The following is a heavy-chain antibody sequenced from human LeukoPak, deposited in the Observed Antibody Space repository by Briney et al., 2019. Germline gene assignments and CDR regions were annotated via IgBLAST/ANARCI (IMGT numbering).Heavy chain of an antibody. V-gene: IGHV3-30-3*01. CDR2: ISYDGSNK. J-gene: IGHJ4*02. CDR1: GFTFSSCA. Sequence: PGGSLRLSCAASGFTFSSCAMHWVRQAPGKGLEWVAVISYDGSNKYYADSVKGRFTISRDNSKNTLYLQMNSLRAEDTAVYYCAREDGYNPGDYWGQGTLVTVSS. D-gene: IGHD5-24*01. CDR3: AREDGYNPGDY.